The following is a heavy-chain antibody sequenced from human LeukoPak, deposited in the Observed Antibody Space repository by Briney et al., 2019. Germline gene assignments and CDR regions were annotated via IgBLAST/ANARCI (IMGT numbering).Heavy chain of an antibody. Sequence: GASVKVSCKASGYTFTGYYMHWVRQAPGQGLEWMGRINPNSGGTNYAQKFQGRVTMTRDTSISTAYMELSRLRSDDTAVHYCARGLRGSGGSCYSYWGQGTLVTVSS. CDR2: INPNSGGT. D-gene: IGHD2-15*01. V-gene: IGHV1-2*06. CDR3: ARGLRGSGGSCYSY. J-gene: IGHJ4*02. CDR1: GYTFTGYY.